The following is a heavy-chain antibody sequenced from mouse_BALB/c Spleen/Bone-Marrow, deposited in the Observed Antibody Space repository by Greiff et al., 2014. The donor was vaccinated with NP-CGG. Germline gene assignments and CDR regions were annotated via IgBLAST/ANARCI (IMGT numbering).Heavy chain of an antibody. CDR3: AQWHHYDDSSDEGY. D-gene: IGHD1-1*01. CDR1: GFNIKDTY. J-gene: IGHJ2*01. Sequence: VQLQQSGAELVKPGASVRLSCTASGFNIKDTYMHWVKQRPEQGLEWIGRIDPATGNSKYDPKFRGKATITADTSSNTAYLQLSSLTSEDSAVYYCAQWHHYDDSSDEGYWGQGTTLTVSS. CDR2: IDPATGNS. V-gene: IGHV14-3*02.